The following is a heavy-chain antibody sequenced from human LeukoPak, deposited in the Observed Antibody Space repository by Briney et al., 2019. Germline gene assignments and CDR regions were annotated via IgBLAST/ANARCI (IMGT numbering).Heavy chain of an antibody. J-gene: IGHJ4*02. CDR2: IYSDDNT. CDR3: ARRAGGYSHPYDY. CDR1: GFTVSGNY. Sequence: PGGSLRLSCAFSGFTVSGNYMSWIRQAPEKGLEWGSLIYSDDNTLYADSVKGRFTISRDISKNTLYLQMSSLRAEDTAVYYCARRAGGYSHPYDYWGQGVLVTVSS. D-gene: IGHD4-23*01. V-gene: IGHV3-53*01.